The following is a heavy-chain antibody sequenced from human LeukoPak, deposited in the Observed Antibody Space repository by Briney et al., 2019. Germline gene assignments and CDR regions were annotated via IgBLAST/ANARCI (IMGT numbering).Heavy chain of an antibody. J-gene: IGHJ4*02. CDR2: IKRDESEI. V-gene: IGHV3-7*01. Sequence: GGSLRPSCAASGFTFSNYWMSWVRQAPGKGLEWVTNIKRDESEIYYVDSVKGRFTVSRDNAKNSLYLQMNSLRAEDTAVYYCAKVSQWGSSRWYEGDWGQGTLVTVSS. CDR1: GFTFSNYW. CDR3: AKVSQWGSSRWYEGD. D-gene: IGHD6-13*01.